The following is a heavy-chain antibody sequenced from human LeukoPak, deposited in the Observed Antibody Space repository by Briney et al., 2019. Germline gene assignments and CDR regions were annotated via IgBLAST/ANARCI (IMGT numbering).Heavy chain of an antibody. CDR2: TSYDGNTI. D-gene: IGHD6-19*01. V-gene: IGHV3-30*04. CDR1: EFTFSSYA. CDR3: AKASYNGWGHFDS. Sequence: GGSLRLSCTASEFTFSSYAMNWVRQAPGKGLEWVAVTSYDGNTIFYADSVKGRFTISRDNSKNTLYLQMNSLRAEDTAVYYCAKASYNGWGHFDSWGQGTLVTVSS. J-gene: IGHJ4*02.